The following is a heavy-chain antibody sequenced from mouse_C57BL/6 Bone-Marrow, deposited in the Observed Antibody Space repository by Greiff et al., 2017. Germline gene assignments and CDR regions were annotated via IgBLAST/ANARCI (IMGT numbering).Heavy chain of an antibody. D-gene: IGHD1-1*01. CDR3: TTYGSSLGYFDF. CDR2: IDPENGDT. V-gene: IGHV14-4*01. CDR1: GFNIKDDY. J-gene: IGHJ1*03. Sequence: VQLKESGAELVRPGASVKLSCTASGFNIKDDYMHWVKQRPEQGLEWIGWIDPENGDTEYASKFQGKATITADTSSNTAYLQLSSLTSEDTAVYYCTTYGSSLGYFDFGGTGTTVTVSS.